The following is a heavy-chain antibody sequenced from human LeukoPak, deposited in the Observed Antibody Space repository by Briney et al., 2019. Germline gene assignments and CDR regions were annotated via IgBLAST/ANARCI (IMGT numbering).Heavy chain of an antibody. CDR1: GGSISSHY. V-gene: IGHV4-59*11. Sequence: SETLSLTCTDSGGSISSHYWSWIRQPPGKGLEWIGYIYYSGSTNYNPSLKSRVTISVDTSKNQFSLKLSSVTAADTAVYYCACDSLDSSSAFDYWGQGTLVTVSS. J-gene: IGHJ4*02. D-gene: IGHD6-6*01. CDR3: ACDSLDSSSAFDY. CDR2: IYYSGST.